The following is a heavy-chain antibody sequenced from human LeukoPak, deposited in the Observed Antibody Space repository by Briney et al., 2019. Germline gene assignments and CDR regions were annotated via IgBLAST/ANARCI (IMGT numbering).Heavy chain of an antibody. CDR3: ARERLRWDAFGI. V-gene: IGHV4-61*08. CDR1: GGSISSGGYS. CDR2: IYYSGST. D-gene: IGHD4-23*01. Sequence: KSSETLSLTCAVSGGSISSGGYSWSWIRQPPGKGLEWIGYIYYSGSTNYNPSLKSRVTISVDTSKNQFSLKLSSVTAADTAVYYCARERLRWDAFGIWGQGTMVTVSS. J-gene: IGHJ3*02.